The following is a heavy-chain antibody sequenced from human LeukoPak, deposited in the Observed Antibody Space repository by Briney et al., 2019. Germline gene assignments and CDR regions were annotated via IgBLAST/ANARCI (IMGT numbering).Heavy chain of an antibody. CDR1: GGTFSSYA. CDR3: ARDRSRMAGTRDAFDI. J-gene: IGHJ3*02. Sequence: ASVKVSCKASGGTFSSYAISWVRQAPGQGLEWMGGIIPIFGTANYAQKFQGRVTITADESTSTAYMELSSLRSEDTAVYYCARDRSRMAGTRDAFDIWGQGTMVTVSS. D-gene: IGHD6-19*01. V-gene: IGHV1-69*01. CDR2: IIPIFGTA.